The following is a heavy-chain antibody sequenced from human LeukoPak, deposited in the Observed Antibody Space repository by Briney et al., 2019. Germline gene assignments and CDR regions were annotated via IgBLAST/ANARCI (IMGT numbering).Heavy chain of an antibody. V-gene: IGHV1-8*01. CDR2: MNPNNGNT. CDR1: GYTFTRYD. Sequence: EASVKVSCKASGYTFTRYDINWVRQAPGQGLEWLGWMNPNNGNTGYAQKLQGRVTMTRSTSIDTAYMELNTLTSGDTAAYYCARGFYYYGLDVWGQGTTVTVSS. CDR3: ARGFYYYGLDV. J-gene: IGHJ6*02.